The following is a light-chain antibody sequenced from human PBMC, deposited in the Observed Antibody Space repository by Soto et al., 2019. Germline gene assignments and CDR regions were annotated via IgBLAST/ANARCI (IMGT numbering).Light chain of an antibody. CDR2: DSP. Sequence: EIRMTQSPAILSVSPGESATLSCRASQSVSSHVVWYQQNPGQAPRLLMSDSPTGAAGIQSRFSGSGSWTEFSLTISGVQCDDTEIYYCQQFGGWPSFGLGTKVEI. CDR3: QQFGGWPS. CDR1: QSVSSH. J-gene: IGKJ1*01. V-gene: IGKV3-15*01.